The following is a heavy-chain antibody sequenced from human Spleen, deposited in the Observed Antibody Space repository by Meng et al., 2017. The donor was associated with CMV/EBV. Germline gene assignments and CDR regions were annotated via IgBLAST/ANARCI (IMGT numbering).Heavy chain of an antibody. CDR2: ISLYNDNT. D-gene: IGHD3-10*01. CDR3: ARDRGWFGELRFDY. Sequence: AYGYNFNSYSINWVRQAPGQELEWMGWISLYNDNTNYAQKFQGRVTMTTDASTSTASMEVRSLRSDDTAVYYCARDRGWFGELRFDYWGQGTLVTVSS. V-gene: IGHV1-18*01. J-gene: IGHJ4*02. CDR1: GYNFNSYS.